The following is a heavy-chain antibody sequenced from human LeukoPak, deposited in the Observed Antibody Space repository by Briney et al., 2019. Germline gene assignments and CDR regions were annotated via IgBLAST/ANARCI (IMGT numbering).Heavy chain of an antibody. V-gene: IGHV3-23*01. J-gene: IGHJ3*02. CDR3: SKDPNGAYVAAFDM. Sequence: GGSLRLSCTASGLTFSNYAMTWVRQAPGKGLEWVSSITGSGRGTYYADSVKGRFSVSRDNSKNTVFLHMNSLRADDTALYYCSKDPNGAYVAAFDMWGPGTMVTVSS. CDR1: GLTFSNYA. D-gene: IGHD4-17*01. CDR2: ITGSGRGT.